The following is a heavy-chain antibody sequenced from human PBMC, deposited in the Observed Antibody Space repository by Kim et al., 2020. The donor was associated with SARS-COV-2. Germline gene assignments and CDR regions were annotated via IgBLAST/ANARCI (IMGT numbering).Heavy chain of an antibody. CDR2: ISAYNGNT. J-gene: IGHJ6*02. CDR1: GYTFTSYG. CDR3: ARDEGLATMMGLYYYYYGIDV. D-gene: IGHD5-12*01. Sequence: ASVKVSCKASGYTFTSYGISWVRQAPGQGLEWMGWISAYNGNTNYAQKLQGRVTMTTDTSTSTAYMELRSLRYDDTVVYYCARDEGLATMMGLYYYYYGIDVWGQGTTVTVSS. V-gene: IGHV1-18*01.